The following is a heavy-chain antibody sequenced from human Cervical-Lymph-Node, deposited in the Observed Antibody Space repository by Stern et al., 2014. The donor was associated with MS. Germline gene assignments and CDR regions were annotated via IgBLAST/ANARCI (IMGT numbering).Heavy chain of an antibody. Sequence: EVQLVESGGGLVQPGGSLRLSCAASGFTFSNYWMHWVRQAPGKGLVWVSRINADGSNTLYVDSVKGRFTISRDNAKNTLYLQMDSLRAEDTAVYYCARDSHSEYFCVGDSCYPGVLLGWGPGTLVTVSS. CDR1: GFTFSNYW. CDR2: INADGSNT. J-gene: IGHJ4*02. CDR3: ARDSHSEYFCVGDSCYPGVLLG. V-gene: IGHV3-74*01. D-gene: IGHD2-21*01.